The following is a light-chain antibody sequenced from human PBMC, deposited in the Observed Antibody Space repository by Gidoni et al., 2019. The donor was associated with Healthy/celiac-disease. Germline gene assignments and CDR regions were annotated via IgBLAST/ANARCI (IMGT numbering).Light chain of an antibody. Sequence: DIVLTQYPGTLSLSPGERATVSCRASQSVSSSYLAWYQQKPGHAPRLLIYGASSRATGVPDRFSGSGSGTDFTLTISRLEPEDFAVYYCQQYGSSPTWTFGQGTKVEIK. V-gene: IGKV3-20*01. CDR2: GAS. CDR3: QQYGSSPTWT. CDR1: QSVSSSY. J-gene: IGKJ1*01.